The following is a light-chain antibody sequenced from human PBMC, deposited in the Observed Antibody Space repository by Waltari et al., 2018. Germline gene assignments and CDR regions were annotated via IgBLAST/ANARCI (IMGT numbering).Light chain of an antibody. J-gene: IGKJ2*01. CDR1: QRINTW. CDR3: QQYYRYYT. V-gene: IGKV1-5*01. Sequence: IQMTQSPSALSASVGDSVTSTCRASQRINTWMAWYQQRPGKAPKVLIYDVSTLESGVPSRFSGSGSGTEFTLAINNLQPEDFATYYCQQYYRYYTFGQGTKLEIK. CDR2: DVS.